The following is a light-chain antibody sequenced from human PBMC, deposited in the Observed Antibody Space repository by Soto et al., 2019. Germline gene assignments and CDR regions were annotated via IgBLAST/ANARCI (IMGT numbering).Light chain of an antibody. CDR1: QGMSND. CDR3: LQDYNYPRT. Sequence: AIQMSQSPSSLSASVGARITITCRASQGMSNDLAWYQQKPGRAPSLLIYTSTTLQPGVPSRFRGSGSGTDFTITISSLQPGDSATYYCLQDYNYPRTLGQGTKVEIK. CDR2: TST. V-gene: IGKV1-6*02. J-gene: IGKJ1*01.